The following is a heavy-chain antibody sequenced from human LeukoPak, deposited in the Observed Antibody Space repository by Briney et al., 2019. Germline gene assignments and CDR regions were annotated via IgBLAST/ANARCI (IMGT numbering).Heavy chain of an antibody. CDR1: GGSISGYY. D-gene: IGHD5-18*01. CDR2: ISTSGST. J-gene: IGHJ5*02. Sequence: SETLSLTCTVSGGSISGYYWSWIRQPAGMGLEWIGRISTSGSTHYSPSLKSRVTMSVDTSRNQFSLNLSSVAAADTAVYYCARVGTASRLNWFDPWGQGALVTVSS. V-gene: IGHV4-4*07. CDR3: ARVGTASRLNWFDP.